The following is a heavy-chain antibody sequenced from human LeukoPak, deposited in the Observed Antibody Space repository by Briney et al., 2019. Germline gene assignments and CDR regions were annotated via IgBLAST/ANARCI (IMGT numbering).Heavy chain of an antibody. V-gene: IGHV3-73*01. D-gene: IGHD1-14*01. J-gene: IGHJ6*03. Sequence: GGSLKLSCAASGFTFSDSTMHWVRQASGKGLEWVGRIRSKANSYATAYAASVKGRFTISRDDSKNTAYLQMVSLKTEDTAVYYCTRIPPGATYYYYMDVWGKGTTVTVSS. CDR2: IRSKANSYAT. CDR1: GFTFSDST. CDR3: TRIPPGATYYYYMDV.